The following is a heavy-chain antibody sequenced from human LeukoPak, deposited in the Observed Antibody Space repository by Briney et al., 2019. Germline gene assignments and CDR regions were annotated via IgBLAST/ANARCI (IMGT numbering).Heavy chain of an antibody. Sequence: SETLSLTCTVSGGSISGYYWSWIRQPAGKGLEWIGRIYTSGSTNYNPPLKSRVTMSVDTSKNQFSLKLTSVTAADTAVYYCARGQRPRWFDPWGQGTLVTVSS. CDR2: IYTSGST. J-gene: IGHJ5*02. CDR1: GGSISGYY. CDR3: ARGQRPRWFDP. V-gene: IGHV4-4*07.